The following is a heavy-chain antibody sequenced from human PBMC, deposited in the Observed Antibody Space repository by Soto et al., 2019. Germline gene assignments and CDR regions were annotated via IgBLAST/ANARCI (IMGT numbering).Heavy chain of an antibody. D-gene: IGHD3-9*01. Sequence: EVQLVESGGGLVQPGGSLRLSCAASGFTFSSYWMSWVRQAPGKGLEWVANIKQDGSEKYYVDSVKGRFTISRDNAKNSLYLQMNSLRAEDTAVYYCARSHSSRIYDILTQAPGYYFDYWGQGTLVTVSS. V-gene: IGHV3-7*03. CDR1: GFTFSSYW. CDR2: IKQDGSEK. J-gene: IGHJ4*02. CDR3: ARSHSSRIYDILTQAPGYYFDY.